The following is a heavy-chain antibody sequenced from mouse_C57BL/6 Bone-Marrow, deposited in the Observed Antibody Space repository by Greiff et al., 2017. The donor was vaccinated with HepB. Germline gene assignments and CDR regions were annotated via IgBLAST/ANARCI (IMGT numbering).Heavy chain of an antibody. CDR2: INPSNGGT. D-gene: IGHD3-2*02. CDR3: ASETAQATWFAY. Sequence: VQLQQPGTELVKPGASVKLSCKASGYTFTSYWMHWVKQRPGQGLEWIGNINPSNGGTNYNEKFKSKAKLTVDKSSSTAYMQLSSLTSEDSAVYYCASETAQATWFAYWGQGTLVTVSA. V-gene: IGHV1-53*01. CDR1: GYTFTSYW. J-gene: IGHJ3*01.